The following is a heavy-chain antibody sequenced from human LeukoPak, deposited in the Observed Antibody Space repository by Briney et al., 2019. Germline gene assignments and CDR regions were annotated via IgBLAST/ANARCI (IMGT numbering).Heavy chain of an antibody. V-gene: IGHV3-21*01. Sequence: GGSLRLSCAASGFTFSSYSMSWVRQAPGKGLEWVSSISSSSSYIYYADSVKGRVTIYRDNAKNSLYLQMNSLRAEDTAIYYCARDGDIVVVVAVNYFDYWGQGTLVTVSS. CDR2: ISSSSSYI. D-gene: IGHD2-15*01. CDR1: GFTFSSYS. J-gene: IGHJ4*02. CDR3: ARDGDIVVVVAVNYFDY.